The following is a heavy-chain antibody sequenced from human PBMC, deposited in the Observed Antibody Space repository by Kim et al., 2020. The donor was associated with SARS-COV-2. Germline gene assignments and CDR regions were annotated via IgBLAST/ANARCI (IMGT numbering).Heavy chain of an antibody. CDR1: GGSFSGYY. J-gene: IGHJ4*02. Sequence: SETLSLTCAVYGGSFSGYYWSWIRQPPGKGLEWIGEINHSGSTNYNPSLKSRVTISVDTSKNQFSLKLSSVTAADTAVYYCARGNTYDSIYRDWGQGTLVTVSS. CDR2: INHSGST. CDR3: ARGNTYDSIYRD. V-gene: IGHV4-34*01. D-gene: IGHD3-22*01.